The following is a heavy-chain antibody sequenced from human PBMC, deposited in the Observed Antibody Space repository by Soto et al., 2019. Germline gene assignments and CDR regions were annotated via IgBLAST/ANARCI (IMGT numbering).Heavy chain of an antibody. Sequence: SETLSLTCTVSGGSISSYYWSWIRQPAGKGLEWIGRIYTSGSTNYNPSLKGRVTMSVDTSKNQFSLKLSSVTAADTAVYYCARDFGDSSSWYIRYYYYGMDVWGQGTTVTVS. J-gene: IGHJ6*02. V-gene: IGHV4-4*07. CDR2: IYTSGST. CDR3: ARDFGDSSSWYIRYYYYGMDV. CDR1: GGSISSYY. D-gene: IGHD6-13*01.